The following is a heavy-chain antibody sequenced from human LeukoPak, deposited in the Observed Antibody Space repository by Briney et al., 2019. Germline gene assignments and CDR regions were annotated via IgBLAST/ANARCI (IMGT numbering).Heavy chain of an antibody. J-gene: IGHJ4*02. Sequence: GGSLRLSCAASGFTFEDYAMHWVRQAPGKGLEWVSLISWDGGGTCYADSVKGRFTISRDNSKNSLYLQMNSLRAEDTAVYYCARDSQYGVFDYWGQGTLVTVSS. V-gene: IGHV3-43D*03. CDR3: ARDSQYGVFDY. CDR2: ISWDGGGT. CDR1: GFTFEDYA. D-gene: IGHD4-17*01.